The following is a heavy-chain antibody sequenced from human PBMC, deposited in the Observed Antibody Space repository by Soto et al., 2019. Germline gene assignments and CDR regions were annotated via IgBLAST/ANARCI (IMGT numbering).Heavy chain of an antibody. CDR1: GFTVSSNY. V-gene: IGHV3-53*01. D-gene: IGHD3-3*01. Sequence: EVQLVESGGGLIQPGGSLRLSCAASGFTVSSNYMSWVRQAPGKGLEWVSVIYSGGSTYYADSVKARFTISRDNSKNTLYLQMNGLRAEDTAVYYCARDAIYDFWSGPSYFDYWGQGALVTVSS. J-gene: IGHJ4*02. CDR2: IYSGGST. CDR3: ARDAIYDFWSGPSYFDY.